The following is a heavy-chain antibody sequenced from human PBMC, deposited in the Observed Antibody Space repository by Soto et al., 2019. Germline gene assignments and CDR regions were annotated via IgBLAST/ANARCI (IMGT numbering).Heavy chain of an antibody. CDR2: INPSGGST. J-gene: IGHJ3*02. D-gene: IGHD3-22*01. Sequence: GASVKVSCKASGYTFTSYYMHWVRQAPGQGLEWMGIINPSGGSTSYAQKFQGRVTMTRDTSTSTVYMELSSLRSEDTAVYYCAKEQSSGDAFDIWGEGTMVSVTS. CDR3: AKEQSSGDAFDI. V-gene: IGHV1-46*03. CDR1: GYTFTSYY.